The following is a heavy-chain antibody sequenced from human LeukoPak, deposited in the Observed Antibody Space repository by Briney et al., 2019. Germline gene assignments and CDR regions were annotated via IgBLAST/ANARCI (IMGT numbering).Heavy chain of an antibody. CDR1: GYSFTSYG. J-gene: IGHJ5*02. CDR3: ARVGRITIRWFDP. CDR2: MNPNSGNT. Sequence: GASVKVSCKASGYSFTSYGISWVRQATGQGLEWMGWMNPNSGNTGYAQKFQGRVTITRNTSVSTAYMELSSLRSEDTAVYYCARVGRITIRWFDPWGQGTLVTVSS. D-gene: IGHD3-3*01. V-gene: IGHV1-8*03.